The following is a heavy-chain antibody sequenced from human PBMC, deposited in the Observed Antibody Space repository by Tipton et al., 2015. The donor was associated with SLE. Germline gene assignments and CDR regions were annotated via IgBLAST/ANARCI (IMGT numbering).Heavy chain of an antibody. V-gene: IGHV5-10-1*01. CDR3: ARQGYCSGGSCYELGY. Sequence: VQLVQSGAEVKKPGESLRISCKGSGYSFTNYWISWVRQMPGKGLEWMGRIDPSDSYINYSPSFQGHVTISADKSTSTAYLQWSSLKASDTAMYYCARQGYCSGGSCYELGYWGQGTLVTVSS. D-gene: IGHD2-15*01. J-gene: IGHJ4*02. CDR1: GYSFTNYW. CDR2: IDPSDSYI.